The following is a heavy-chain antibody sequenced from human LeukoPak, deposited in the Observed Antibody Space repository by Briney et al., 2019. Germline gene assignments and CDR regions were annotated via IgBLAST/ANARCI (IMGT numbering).Heavy chain of an antibody. CDR2: ISYDGSHK. CDR3: ARAWDTVTVPGPFDY. J-gene: IGHJ4*02. V-gene: IGHV3-30*01. CDR1: GFTLSSFA. D-gene: IGHD5-18*01. Sequence: GRSLRLPCAASGFTLSSFAMHWVCQAPGTGLEWVAVISYDGSHKDYADSVKGRFTISRDNSKNTLYLQMNSPRAGDTAMYYCARAWDTVTVPGPFDYWGQGTLVTVSS.